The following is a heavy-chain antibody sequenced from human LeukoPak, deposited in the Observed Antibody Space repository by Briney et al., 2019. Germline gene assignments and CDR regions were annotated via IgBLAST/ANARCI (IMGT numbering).Heavy chain of an antibody. J-gene: IGHJ4*02. CDR3: ARDRVGVGGNGWEN. Sequence: GGSLRLSCAASGFTFSSYSMNWVSQAPGKGLEWVSSISSSSSYIYYADSVKGRFTISRDNAKNSLYLQMNSLRAEDTAVYYCARDRVGVGGNGWENWGQGTLVTVSS. D-gene: IGHD6-19*01. CDR2: ISSSSSYI. CDR1: GFTFSSYS. V-gene: IGHV3-21*01.